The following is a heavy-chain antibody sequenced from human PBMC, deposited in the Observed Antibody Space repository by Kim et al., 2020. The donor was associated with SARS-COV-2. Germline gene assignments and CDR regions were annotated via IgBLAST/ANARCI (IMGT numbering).Heavy chain of an antibody. CDR2: ISWHSGSI. V-gene: IGHV3-9*01. CDR1: GFTFDDYA. Sequence: GGSLRLSCAASGFTFDDYAMHWVRQAPGNGLQWVSGISWHSGSIVYADSVKGRFTISRYNAKNSLYLQMNSLRAEDTALYYCAKDNTKSSSGFTPDAFDRWGEGRRVTVSS. CDR3: AKDNTKSSSGFTPDAFDR. D-gene: IGHD6-13*01. J-gene: IGHJ3*02.